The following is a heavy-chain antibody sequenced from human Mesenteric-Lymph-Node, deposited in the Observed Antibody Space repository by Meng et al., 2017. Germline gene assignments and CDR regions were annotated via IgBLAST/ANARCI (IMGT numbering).Heavy chain of an antibody. D-gene: IGHD6-25*01. V-gene: IGHV4-39*07. CDR2: IYSSGST. J-gene: IGHJ2*01. CDR3: ARRIVATTRYFDL. CDR1: GGSISSSIYY. Sequence: GSLRLSCSVSGGSISSSIYYWGWIRQPPGKGLEWIGRIYSSGSTYYNPSLKSRVTISLDTSKNQVSLKLSSVTAADTAVYYCARRIVATTRYFDLWGRGTLVTVSS.